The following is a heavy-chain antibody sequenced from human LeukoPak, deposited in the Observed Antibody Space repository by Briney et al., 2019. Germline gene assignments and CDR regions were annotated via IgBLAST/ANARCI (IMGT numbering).Heavy chain of an antibody. D-gene: IGHD3-22*01. CDR3: ARAGAYFYDSTGSDF. V-gene: IGHV1-18*01. CDR1: GYIFTSYG. Sequence: ASMKVSCKASGYIFTSYGIDWVRQAPGQGLEWMGWISGYNGNTNFARKLQGRVTMTTDSTTSTAYMELRSLRSDDTAVYYCARAGAYFYDSTGSDFWGQGTLVTVSS. J-gene: IGHJ4*02. CDR2: ISGYNGNT.